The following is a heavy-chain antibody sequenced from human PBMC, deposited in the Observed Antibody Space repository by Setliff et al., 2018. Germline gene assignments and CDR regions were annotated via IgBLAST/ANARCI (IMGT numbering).Heavy chain of an antibody. CDR2: ISSSSTI. V-gene: IGHV3-48*04. D-gene: IGHD6-13*01. Sequence: GGSLRLSCAASGFTFSSYAITWVRQAPGKGLEWVSMISSSSTIYYADSVKGRFTISRDNAKNSLYLQMNSLRAEDTAVYYCARGPQTSRAPSSLPHFDLWGRGTLVTVSS. CDR3: ARGPQTSRAPSSLPHFDL. J-gene: IGHJ2*01. CDR1: GFTFSSYA.